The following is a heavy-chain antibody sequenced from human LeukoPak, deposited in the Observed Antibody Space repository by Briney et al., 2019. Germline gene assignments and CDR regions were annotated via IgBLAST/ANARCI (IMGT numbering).Heavy chain of an antibody. CDR1: GYTFTSYG. CDR2: IDPYNGHT. D-gene: IGHD7-27*01. Sequence: ASVKVSCKASGYTFTSYGISWVRQAPGQGLEWMGWIDPYNGHTNRAQNFQGRVTMSTDTLTNTADMELTRLRSDDTAVYYCAGGMGNEGLTSWGPGTLVTVSS. J-gene: IGHJ3*01. V-gene: IGHV1-18*01. CDR3: AGGMGNEGLTS.